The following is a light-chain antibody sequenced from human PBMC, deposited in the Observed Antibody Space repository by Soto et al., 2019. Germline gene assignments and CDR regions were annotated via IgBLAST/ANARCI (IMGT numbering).Light chain of an antibody. CDR3: CSYAGSSTYV. V-gene: IGLV2-23*01. CDR2: EGS. Sequence: QSALTQPASVSGSPGQSITIPCTGTSSDVGSYHLVSWYQHHPGKAPKLMIYEGSKRPSGVSNRFSGSKSGNTASLTISGLQAEDEADYYCCSYAGSSTYVFGTGTKLTVL. J-gene: IGLJ1*01. CDR1: SSDVGSYHL.